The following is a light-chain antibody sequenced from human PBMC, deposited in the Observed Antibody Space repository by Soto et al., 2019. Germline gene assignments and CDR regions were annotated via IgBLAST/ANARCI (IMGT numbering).Light chain of an antibody. CDR3: QQYGSSPYT. CDR2: GAS. V-gene: IGKV3-20*01. J-gene: IGKJ2*01. CDR1: QSVSSSQ. Sequence: ETVLTQSPGTLSLSPGERATLSCRASQSVSSSQLAWYHQKPGQAPRLLIYGASSRATGVPDRFSGSGSGTDFALSISRLEPEDFAVYYCQQYGSSPYTFGQGTKLEIK.